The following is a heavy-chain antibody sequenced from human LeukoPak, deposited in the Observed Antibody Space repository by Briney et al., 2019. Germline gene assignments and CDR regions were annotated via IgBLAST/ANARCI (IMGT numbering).Heavy chain of an antibody. CDR1: GFTVSNTY. CDR3: AKHIFGSGSYIDY. Sequence: GGSLRLSCAASGFTVSNTYMSWVRQAPGKGLEWVSAISGSGGSTYYADSVKGRFTISRDNSKNTLYLQMNSLRAEDTAVYYCAKHIFGSGSYIDYWGQGTLVTVSS. CDR2: ISGSGGST. V-gene: IGHV3-23*01. J-gene: IGHJ4*02. D-gene: IGHD3-10*01.